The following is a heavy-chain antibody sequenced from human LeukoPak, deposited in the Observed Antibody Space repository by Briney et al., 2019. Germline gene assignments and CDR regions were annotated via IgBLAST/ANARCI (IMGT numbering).Heavy chain of an antibody. J-gene: IGHJ4*02. V-gene: IGHV1-2*02. CDR3: ARVPGLWPPENPDY. CDR2: INPNSGCT. CDR1: GYTFTGYY. Sequence: ASVKVSCKASGYTFTGYYMHWVRQAPGQGLEWMGWINPNSGCTNYAQKFQGRVTMTRDTSISTAYMELSRLRSDDTAVYYCARVPGLWPPENPDYWGQGTLVTVSS. D-gene: IGHD2/OR15-2a*01.